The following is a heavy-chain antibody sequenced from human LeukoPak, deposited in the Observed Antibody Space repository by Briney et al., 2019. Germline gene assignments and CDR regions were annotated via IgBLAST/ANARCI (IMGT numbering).Heavy chain of an antibody. J-gene: IGHJ4*02. CDR2: IYHSGST. V-gene: IGHV4-38-2*02. CDR1: GYSISSGYY. D-gene: IGHD3-10*01. Sequence: SETLSLTCTVSGYSISSGYYWGWIRQPPGKGLEWIGSIYHSGSTYYNPSLKSRVTISVDTSKNQFSLKLSSVTAADTAVYYCASITMVRGVMSWGQGTLVTVSS. CDR3: ASITMVRGVMS.